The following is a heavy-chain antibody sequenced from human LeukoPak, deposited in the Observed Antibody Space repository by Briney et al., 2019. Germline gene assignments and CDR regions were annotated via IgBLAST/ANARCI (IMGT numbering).Heavy chain of an antibody. Sequence: SETLSLTCAVYNGSFSAYFWSWIRQPPGKGLEWIGKINHIGSTNYNSSLKSRVTISVDTSKNQFSLNLSSVTAADTAVYYCARHWSAFDIWGQGTMVTVSS. CDR3: ARHWSAFDI. V-gene: IGHV4-34*01. CDR2: INHIGST. CDR1: NGSFSAYF. J-gene: IGHJ3*02.